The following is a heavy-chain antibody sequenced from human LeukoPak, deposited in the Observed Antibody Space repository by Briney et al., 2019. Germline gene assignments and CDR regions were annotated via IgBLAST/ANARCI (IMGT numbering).Heavy chain of an antibody. D-gene: IGHD6-13*01. V-gene: IGHV3-7*01. CDR1: GFTFSSYW. Sequence: GGSLRLSCAASGFTFSSYWMSWVRQAPGKGLEWVANIKQDGSEKYYVDSVKGRFTISSDNAKNSLYLQMNSLRAEDTAVYYCARVAAAGTFYYYYYIDVSGKGTTVTVSS. CDR3: ARVAAAGTFYYYYYIDV. J-gene: IGHJ6*03. CDR2: IKQDGSEK.